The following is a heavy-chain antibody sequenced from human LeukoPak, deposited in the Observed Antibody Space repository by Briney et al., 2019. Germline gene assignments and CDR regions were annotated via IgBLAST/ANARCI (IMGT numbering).Heavy chain of an antibody. CDR3: AREGYYDSSGYSIRFSY. Sequence: GGSLRLSCEASEFTFSSYWMHWVRQTPGKGLVWVSRINSDGRTTIYADSVKGRFTISRDNAKNTLYLQMNSLRAEDTAVYYCAREGYYDSSGYSIRFSYWGQGTLVTVSS. CDR1: EFTFSSYW. V-gene: IGHV3-74*01. D-gene: IGHD3-22*01. J-gene: IGHJ4*02. CDR2: INSDGRTT.